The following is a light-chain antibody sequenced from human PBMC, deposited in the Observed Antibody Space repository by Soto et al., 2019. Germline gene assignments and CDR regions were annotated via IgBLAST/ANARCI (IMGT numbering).Light chain of an antibody. CDR2: EVN. CDR1: SSDVGSNNR. V-gene: IGLV2-18*02. Sequence: QSALTQPPSVSGSPGQSVTISCTGSSSDVGSNNRVSWYQQPPGTAPKFIIYEVNNRPSGVPDRFSGSKSGNTASLTISGLQAEDEADYYCSSYISSSSSVVFGGGTKVTVL. J-gene: IGLJ2*01. CDR3: SSYISSSSSVV.